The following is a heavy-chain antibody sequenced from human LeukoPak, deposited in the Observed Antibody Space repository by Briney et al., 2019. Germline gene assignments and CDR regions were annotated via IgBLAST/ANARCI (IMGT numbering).Heavy chain of an antibody. V-gene: IGHV4-4*07. CDR2: IYTSGST. Sequence: SETLSLTCTVSVGSISSYYWSWIRQPAGEGLEWIGRIYTSGSTNYNPSLKSRVTMSVDTSENQFSLKLSSVTAADTAVYYCAREPRSHSSSWYRGWFDPWGQGTLVTVSS. D-gene: IGHD6-13*01. J-gene: IGHJ5*02. CDR1: VGSISSYY. CDR3: AREPRSHSSSWYRGWFDP.